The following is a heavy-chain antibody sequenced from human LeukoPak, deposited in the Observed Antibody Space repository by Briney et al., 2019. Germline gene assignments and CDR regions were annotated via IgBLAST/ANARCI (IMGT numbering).Heavy chain of an antibody. CDR1: GYTFTKYA. Sequence: ASVTVSCKASGYTFTKYAVNWVRQAPGQGVQWMGWIKTNAGNPTYAQGFTGRFVFSLDTSVSTAYLQISSLKAEDTAVYYCARGSSSSWYGSPRLDYWGQGTLVTVSS. CDR3: ARGSSSSWYGSPRLDY. J-gene: IGHJ4*02. V-gene: IGHV7-4-1*02. CDR2: IKTNAGNP. D-gene: IGHD6-13*01.